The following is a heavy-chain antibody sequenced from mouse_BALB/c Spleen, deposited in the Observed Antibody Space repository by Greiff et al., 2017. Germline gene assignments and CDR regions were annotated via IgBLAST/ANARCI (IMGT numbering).Heavy chain of an antibody. Sequence: QVQLQQSAAELARPGASVKMSCKASGYTFTSYTMHWVKQRPGQGLEWIGYINPSSGYTEYNQKFKDKTTLTADKSSSTAYMQLSSLTSEDSAVYYCARSKYGNLMDYWGQGTSVTVSS. CDR1: GYTFTSYT. D-gene: IGHD2-10*02. V-gene: IGHV1-4*02. CDR3: ARSKYGNLMDY. J-gene: IGHJ4*01. CDR2: INPSSGYT.